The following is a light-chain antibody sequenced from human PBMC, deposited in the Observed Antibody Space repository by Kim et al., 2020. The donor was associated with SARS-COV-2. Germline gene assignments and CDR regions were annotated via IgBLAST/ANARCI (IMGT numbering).Light chain of an antibody. Sequence: SASVGDTVTITCQASQDVTNYLNWFQQKPGKAPQLLIYDASTVETGVPSRFSGSGSGTEFTFTISSLQPEDVATYYCQHYDDLPLTFGGGTKV. CDR2: DAS. CDR1: QDVTNY. CDR3: QHYDDLPLT. J-gene: IGKJ4*01. V-gene: IGKV1-33*01.